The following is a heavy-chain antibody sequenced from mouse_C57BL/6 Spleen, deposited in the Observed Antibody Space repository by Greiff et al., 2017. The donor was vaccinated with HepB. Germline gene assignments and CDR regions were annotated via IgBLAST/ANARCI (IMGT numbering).Heavy chain of an antibody. V-gene: IGHV1-18*01. CDR3: ARVPTLPHYAMDY. D-gene: IGHD5-5*01. Sequence: EVQLQESGPELVKPGASVKIPCKASGYTFTDYNMDWVKQSHGKSLEWIGDINPNNGGTIYNQKFKGKATLTVDKSSSTAYMELRSLTSEDTAVYYCARVPTLPHYAMDYWGQGTSVTVSS. CDR1: GYTFTDYN. CDR2: INPNNGGT. J-gene: IGHJ4*01.